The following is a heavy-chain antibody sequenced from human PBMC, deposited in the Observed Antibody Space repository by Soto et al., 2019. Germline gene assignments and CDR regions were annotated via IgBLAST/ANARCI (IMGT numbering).Heavy chain of an antibody. CDR3: ARAGKLELRTSSDAFDI. D-gene: IGHD1-7*01. Sequence: GGSLSLSCAASGFTVSSNYMSWVRQAPGKGLEWVSVIYSGGSTYYADSVKGRFTISRDNSKNTLYLQMNSLRAEDTAVYYCARAGKLELRTSSDAFDIWGQGTMVTVSS. CDR2: IYSGGST. V-gene: IGHV3-66*01. J-gene: IGHJ3*02. CDR1: GFTVSSNY.